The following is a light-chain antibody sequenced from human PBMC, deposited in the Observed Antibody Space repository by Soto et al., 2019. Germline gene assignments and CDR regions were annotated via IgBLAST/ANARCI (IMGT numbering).Light chain of an antibody. V-gene: IGLV6-57*04. CDR3: QSYDADNVF. J-gene: IGLJ2*01. CDR1: SGSIASNH. Sequence: NFMLTQPHSVSESPGKTVTISCTRSSGSIASNHVQWYQQRPGRAPTPVIYKHNKRPSGVPDRFSGSIDTSSNSASLTISGLKTEDEAYYYCQSYDADNVFFGGRTKLTVL. CDR2: KHN.